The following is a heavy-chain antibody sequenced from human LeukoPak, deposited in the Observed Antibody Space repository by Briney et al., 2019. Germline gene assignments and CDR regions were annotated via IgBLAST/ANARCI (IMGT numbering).Heavy chain of an antibody. CDR1: GFTFSSYA. CDR2: ISGIGGST. J-gene: IGHJ4*02. D-gene: IGHD3-22*01. V-gene: IGHV3-23*01. CDR3: ARWRLYYDSSGYYYDPHYFDY. Sequence: TGGSLRLSCAAPGFTFSSYAMSGVRQAPGKGLEGVSAISGIGGSTYYADSVTGRFTISRDNSKNALYLQMNSLSDEETAVYYCARWRLYYDSSGYYYDPHYFDYWGQGTLVTVSS.